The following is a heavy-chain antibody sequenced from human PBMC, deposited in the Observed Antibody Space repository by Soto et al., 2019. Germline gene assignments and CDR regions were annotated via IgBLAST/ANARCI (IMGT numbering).Heavy chain of an antibody. Sequence: QVQLVESGGGVVQPGRSLRLSCTASGFTSSTYGMHWVRQAPGKGLEWVTVIWYDGSNKYYADSVKGRFTISRDNSKNTLYLQMNSLRADDTAVYYCARGGGSGSSFVGYYYYTLDVWGQGTTVTVSS. V-gene: IGHV3-33*01. CDR1: GFTSSTYG. CDR2: IWYDGSNK. CDR3: ARGGGSGSSFVGYYYYTLDV. J-gene: IGHJ6*02. D-gene: IGHD1-26*01.